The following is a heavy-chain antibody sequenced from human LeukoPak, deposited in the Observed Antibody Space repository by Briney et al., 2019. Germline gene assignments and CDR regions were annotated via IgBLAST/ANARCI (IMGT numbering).Heavy chain of an antibody. Sequence: SGTLSLTCTVPGGSISSGSYYWSWIRQPAGKGLEWIGRIYTSGSTNYNPSLKSRVTISVDTSKNQFSLKLSSVTAADTAVYYCARAWYNWNDGLFDIWGQGTMVTVSS. CDR3: ARAWYNWNDGLFDI. CDR2: IYTSGST. V-gene: IGHV4-61*02. D-gene: IGHD1-20*01. J-gene: IGHJ3*02. CDR1: GGSISSGSYY.